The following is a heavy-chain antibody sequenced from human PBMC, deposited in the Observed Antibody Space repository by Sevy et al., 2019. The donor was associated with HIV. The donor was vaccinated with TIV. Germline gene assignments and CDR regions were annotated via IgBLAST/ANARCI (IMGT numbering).Heavy chain of an antibody. V-gene: IGHV3-23*01. CDR2: ISGSGGST. J-gene: IGHJ4*02. D-gene: IGHD3-3*01. CDR3: AKGPPVFGVGPYFDY. CDR1: GFTFSSYA. Sequence: GGSLRLSCAASGFTFSSYAMSWVRQAPGKGLEWVSAISGSGGSTYYAYSVKGRFTISRDNSKNTLYLQMNSLRAEDTAVYYCAKGPPVFGVGPYFDYWGQGTLVTVSS.